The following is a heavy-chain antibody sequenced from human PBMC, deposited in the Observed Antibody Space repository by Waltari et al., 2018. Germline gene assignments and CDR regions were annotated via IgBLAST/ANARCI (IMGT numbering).Heavy chain of an antibody. CDR3: ARHVVTMVRGKRDYFDY. J-gene: IGHJ4*02. CDR1: GGSISSSSYY. D-gene: IGHD3-10*01. CDR2: IYYSGST. V-gene: IGHV4-39*07. Sequence: QLQLQESGPGLVKPSETLSLTCTVSGGSISSSSYYWGWIRQPPGKGLEWIGSIYYSGSTYYNPSLKSRVTISVDTSKNQFSLKLSSVTAADTAVYYCARHVVTMVRGKRDYFDYWGQGTLVTVSS.